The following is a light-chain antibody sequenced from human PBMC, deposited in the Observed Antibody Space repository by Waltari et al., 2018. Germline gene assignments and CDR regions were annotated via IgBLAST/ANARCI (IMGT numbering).Light chain of an antibody. Sequence: EIVLTQSPGTLSLSPGETATLSCRASQSVSRALLWYQQKPGQAPRLLIYDASRRAPGIPDRFSGSGSGTDFSLTISRLEPEDFAVYYCQKYERLPATFGQGTKVEIK. CDR2: DAS. CDR1: QSVSRA. CDR3: QKYERLPAT. J-gene: IGKJ1*01. V-gene: IGKV3-20*01.